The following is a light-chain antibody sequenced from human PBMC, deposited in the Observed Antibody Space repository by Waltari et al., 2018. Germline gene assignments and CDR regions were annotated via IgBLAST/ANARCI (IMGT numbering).Light chain of an antibody. J-gene: IGKJ2*01. CDR3: QQSYSTPYT. CDR1: QSISNY. V-gene: IGKV1-39*01. CDR2: DAS. Sequence: DIQLTQSPSSLSASVGDSDNITCQASQSISNYLNWYQQKPGKAPKLLIYDASSLQSGVPSSFSGSGSGTDFTLTINSLQPEDFATYYCQQSYSTPYTFGQGTKLEIK.